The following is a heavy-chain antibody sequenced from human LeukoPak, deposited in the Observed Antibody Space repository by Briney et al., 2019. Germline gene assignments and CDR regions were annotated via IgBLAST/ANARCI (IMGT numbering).Heavy chain of an antibody. D-gene: IGHD5-12*01. CDR3: AMEVATISDY. J-gene: IGHJ4*02. V-gene: IGHV1-69*13. Sequence: SVKVSCKASGGTFSSYAISWVRQAPGQGFEWMGGIIPIFGTANYAQKFQGRVTITADESTSTDYMELSSLRSEDTAVYYCAMEVATISDYWGQGTLVTVSS. CDR1: GGTFSSYA. CDR2: IIPIFGTA.